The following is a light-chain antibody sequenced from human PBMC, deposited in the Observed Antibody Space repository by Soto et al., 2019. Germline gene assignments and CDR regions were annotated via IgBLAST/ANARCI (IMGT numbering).Light chain of an antibody. CDR1: QSISSS. J-gene: IGKJ4*01. V-gene: IGKV1-39*01. Sequence: DIQMTQSPSSLSASVGDRVTITCRASQSISSSLNWYQQKPGKAPKLLIFAASRLQNGVPSRCSGSESGTDFTLNISSLQPEDFATYYGQPSSITPLSFGGGTKVEIK. CDR2: AAS. CDR3: QPSSITPLS.